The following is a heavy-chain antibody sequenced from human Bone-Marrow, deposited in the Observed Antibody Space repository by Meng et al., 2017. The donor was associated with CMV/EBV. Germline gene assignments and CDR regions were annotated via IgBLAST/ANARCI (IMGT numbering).Heavy chain of an antibody. CDR2: INPRGGST. D-gene: IGHD3-10*01. CDR1: GSIFTSYH. V-gene: IGHV1-46*01. Sequence: KASGSIFTSYHMPWVRQAPGQGLEWMGTINPRGGSTSYAQKFQGRVTMPRDTSTSTVYMELSSLRSEDTAVYYCARGFGELLHWFDPWGQGTLVTVSS. CDR3: ARGFGELLHWFDP. J-gene: IGHJ5*02.